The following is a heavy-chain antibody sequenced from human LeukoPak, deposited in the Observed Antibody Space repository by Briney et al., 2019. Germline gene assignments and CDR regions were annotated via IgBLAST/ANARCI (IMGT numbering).Heavy chain of an antibody. V-gene: IGHV3-30*04. CDR1: GFSFSKYA. CDR3: AGEKFDI. CDR2: ISKDGSMR. J-gene: IGHJ3*02. Sequence: GGSLRLSCAASGFSFSKYAMDWVRQAPGKGLEWVAIISKDGSMRYYADSVKGRFTVSRDNSNNTLSLQMNSLKSEDTAVYYCAGEKFDIWGQGTMVSVSA.